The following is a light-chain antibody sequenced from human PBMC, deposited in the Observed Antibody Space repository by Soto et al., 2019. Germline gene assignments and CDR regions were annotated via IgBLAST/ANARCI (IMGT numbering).Light chain of an antibody. J-gene: IGLJ3*02. CDR1: SSDVGGYNY. CDR2: EVS. CDR3: SSNTRSRTRV. V-gene: IGLV2-14*01. Sequence: QSALTQPASVSGSPGQSITISCTGPSSDVGGYNYVSWYQQHPGKAPKLMIYEVSHRPSGVSDRFSGSKSGNTASLTISGLQGEDEADYYCSSNTRSRTRVFGGGTKLTVL.